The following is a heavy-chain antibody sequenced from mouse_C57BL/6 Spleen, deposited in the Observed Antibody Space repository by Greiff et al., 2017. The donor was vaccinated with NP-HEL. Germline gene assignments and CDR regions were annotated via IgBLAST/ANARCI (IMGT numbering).Heavy chain of an antibody. Sequence: EVHLVESGGGLVKPGGSLKLSCAASGFTFSDYGMHWVRQAPEKGLEWVAYISSGSSTIYYADTVKGRFTISRDNAKNTLFLQMTSLRSEDTAMYYCASLSGSSYDWYFDVWGTGTTVTVSS. CDR2: ISSGSSTI. J-gene: IGHJ1*03. CDR3: ASLSGSSYDWYFDV. D-gene: IGHD1-1*01. CDR1: GFTFSDYG. V-gene: IGHV5-17*01.